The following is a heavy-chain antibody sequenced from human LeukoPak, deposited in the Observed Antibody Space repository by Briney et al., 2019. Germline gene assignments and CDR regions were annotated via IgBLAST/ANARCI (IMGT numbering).Heavy chain of an antibody. CDR3: ARETSQKGAHYMDV. V-gene: IGHV4-34*01. CDR2: INHSGST. J-gene: IGHJ6*03. Sequence: SETLSLTCAVYGGSFSGYYWSWIRQPPGKGLEWIGEINHSGSTNYNPPLKSRVTMSVDTSKNQFSLKLSSVTAADTAVYYCARETSQKGAHYMDVWGKGTTVTIS. CDR1: GGSFSGYY. D-gene: IGHD3-16*01.